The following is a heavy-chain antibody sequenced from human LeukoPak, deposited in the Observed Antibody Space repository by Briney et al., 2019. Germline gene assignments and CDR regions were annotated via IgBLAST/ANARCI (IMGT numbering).Heavy chain of an antibody. J-gene: IGHJ4*02. D-gene: IGHD3-3*01. CDR2: ISSSGSTI. CDR3: ARDGGLSGYYRSFDY. CDR1: GFTFSDYY. V-gene: IGHV3-11*01. Sequence: GGSLRLSCAASGFTFSDYYMSWIRQAPGNWLERVSYISSSGSTIYYADSVKGRFTIYRDKAKNSLYLQMNSLRAEDTAVYYCARDGGLSGYYRSFDYWGQGTLVTVSS.